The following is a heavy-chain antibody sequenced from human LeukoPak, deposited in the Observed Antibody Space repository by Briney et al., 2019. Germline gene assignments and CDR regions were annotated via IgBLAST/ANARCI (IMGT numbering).Heavy chain of an antibody. J-gene: IGHJ5*02. V-gene: IGHV1-46*01. Sequence: GASVKVSCKASGYTFTSYYMHWVRQAPGQGLEWMGIINPSGGSTSYAQKFQGRVTMTRDTSTSTVYMELSSLRSEDTAVYYCARDWFIAAAGTGWFDPWGQGTLVTVSS. CDR1: GYTFTSYY. CDR2: INPSGGST. D-gene: IGHD6-13*01. CDR3: ARDWFIAAAGTGWFDP.